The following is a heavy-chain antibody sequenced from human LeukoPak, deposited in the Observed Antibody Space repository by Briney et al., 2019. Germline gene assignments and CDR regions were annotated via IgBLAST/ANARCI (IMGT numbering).Heavy chain of an antibody. CDR1: GFTFSGYS. D-gene: IGHD3-9*01. CDR3: ARANPPAISFFDW. CDR2: ISGSSGSI. J-gene: IGHJ4*02. V-gene: IGHV3-21*01. Sequence: GVYLTLSCAASGFTFSGYSMNWVRLAPGKGLEWVSSISGSSGSIYYADSGKGRFTISRDNAKNSLDLQMNSLRAEDTAVYYCARANPPAISFFDWWGQGTLVSVSS.